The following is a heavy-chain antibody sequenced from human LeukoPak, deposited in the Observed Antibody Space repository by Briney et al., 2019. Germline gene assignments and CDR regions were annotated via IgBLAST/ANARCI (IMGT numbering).Heavy chain of an antibody. CDR2: ISSSDSTI. J-gene: IGHJ3*01. Sequence: GGSLRLSCAASGFTFSDYYMSWIRQAPGKGLEWVSYISSSDSTIYYADSVKGRFTISRDNAKNSLYLQMSSLRVDDTAVYYCAKRIDIAVVPEAATHQAFDVWGQGTMVTVSS. D-gene: IGHD2-2*01. CDR1: GFTFSDYY. V-gene: IGHV3-11*01. CDR3: AKRIDIAVVPEAATHQAFDV.